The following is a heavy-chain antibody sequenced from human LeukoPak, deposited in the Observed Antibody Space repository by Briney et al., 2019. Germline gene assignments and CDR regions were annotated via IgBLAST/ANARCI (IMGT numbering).Heavy chain of an antibody. Sequence: SETLSLSCAVSGGSFSGYYWSWIRQPPGKGLEWLGEINHSGSTNYNPSLKSRVTISVETSKNQFFLKLSSVTAADTAVYYCARGHIVVVPAAMSRYYYYGMDVWGQGTTVTVSS. D-gene: IGHD2-2*01. J-gene: IGHJ6*02. CDR2: INHSGST. CDR1: GGSFSGYY. CDR3: ARGHIVVVPAAMSRYYYYGMDV. V-gene: IGHV4-34*01.